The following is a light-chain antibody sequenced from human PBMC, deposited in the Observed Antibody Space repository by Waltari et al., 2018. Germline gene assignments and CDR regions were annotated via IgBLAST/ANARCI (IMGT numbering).Light chain of an antibody. Sequence: ETVLTQSPGTLSLSPGERATLSCRASQNVDRYLAWYQQKPGQAPRLLIYDASIRATGIPARFSGSGSGTDFTLTINSLEPDDFATYYYQQRKNWPPLTFGGGTKVEIK. CDR2: DAS. J-gene: IGKJ4*01. V-gene: IGKV3-11*01. CDR3: QQRKNWPPLT. CDR1: QNVDRY.